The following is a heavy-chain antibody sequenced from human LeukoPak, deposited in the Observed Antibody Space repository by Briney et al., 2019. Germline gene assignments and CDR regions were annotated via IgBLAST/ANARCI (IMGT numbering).Heavy chain of an antibody. CDR1: GGSISTYY. CDR3: ARREGYYDSSGYYWGFDY. D-gene: IGHD3-22*01. Sequence: SETLSLTCTVSGGSISTYYWSWIRQPPGKGLEWIGNTYHSGSTNYNPSLKSRVTISVDTSKNQFSLRLTSVITADTAVYYCARREGYYDSSGYYWGFDYWGQGTLVIVSS. CDR2: TYHSGST. V-gene: IGHV4-59*01. J-gene: IGHJ4*02.